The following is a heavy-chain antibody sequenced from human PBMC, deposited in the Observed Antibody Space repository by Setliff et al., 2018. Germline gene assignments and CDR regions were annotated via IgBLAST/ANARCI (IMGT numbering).Heavy chain of an antibody. Sequence: PGGSLRLSCAASGVTFSRHAMHWVRQAPGKGLEWVAVMSNDGSDKNYADSVKGRFNISRDNSKNTLYLQMNSLRAEDTAVYYCVRELRVIVGVGIQGVFDIWGQGTMVTVSS. D-gene: IGHD3-22*01. V-gene: IGHV3-30*01. CDR3: VRELRVIVGVGIQGVFDI. J-gene: IGHJ3*02. CDR1: GVTFSRHA. CDR2: MSNDGSDK.